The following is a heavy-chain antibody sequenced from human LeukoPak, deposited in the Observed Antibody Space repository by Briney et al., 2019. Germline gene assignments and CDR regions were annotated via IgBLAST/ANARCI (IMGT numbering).Heavy chain of an antibody. D-gene: IGHD2-2*01. CDR1: GFTFSGYA. J-gene: IGHJ6*02. CDR3: ARDCSSSCSPYYGMDV. V-gene: IGHV3-23*03. CDR2: IHSGGTT. Sequence: GGSLRLSCAASGFTFSGYAMNWVRQAPGKGLEWVSIIHSGGTTNYVDSVKGRFTISRDNSRNTLYLQMNSLRAEDTAVYYCARDCSSSCSPYYGMDVWGQGTTVTVSS.